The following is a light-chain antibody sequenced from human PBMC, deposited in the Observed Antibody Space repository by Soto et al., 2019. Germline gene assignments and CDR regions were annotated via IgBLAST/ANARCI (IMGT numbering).Light chain of an antibody. CDR1: QSVTSR. CDR2: GAS. CDR3: QQYNSYSLT. Sequence: GDRVTITCRASQSVTSRAWYQQQPGKAPKLLIYGASNLESGVPSRFSGSGSGTEFTLTISSLQPDDFATYYCQQYNSYSLTFGGGTTVEIK. V-gene: IGKV1-5*01. J-gene: IGKJ4*01.